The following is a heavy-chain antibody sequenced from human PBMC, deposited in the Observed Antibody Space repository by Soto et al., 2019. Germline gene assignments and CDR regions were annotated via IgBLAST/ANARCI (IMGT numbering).Heavy chain of an antibody. D-gene: IGHD4-17*01. CDR1: GYSFTSDW. Sequence: GESLKICWRCSGYSFTSDWIGWMRQMPGKGLEWMGIIYPSDSDTRYSPSFQGQVTISADKSISTAYLQWSSLKASDTAMYYCARTKTTSYSYAMDVWGQGT. CDR2: IYPSDSDT. CDR3: ARTKTTSYSYAMDV. J-gene: IGHJ6*02. V-gene: IGHV5-51*01.